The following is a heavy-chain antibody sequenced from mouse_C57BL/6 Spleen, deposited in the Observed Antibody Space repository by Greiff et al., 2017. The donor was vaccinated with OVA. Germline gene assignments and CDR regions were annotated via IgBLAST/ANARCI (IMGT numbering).Heavy chain of an antibody. J-gene: IGHJ3*01. V-gene: IGHV5-4*01. D-gene: IGHD2-10*02. CDR2: ISDGGSYT. CDR1: GFTFSSYA. Sequence: EVNVVESGGGLVKPGGSLKLSCAASGFTFSSYAMSWVRQTPEKRLEWVATISDGGSYTYYPDNVKGRFTISRDNAKNNLYLQMSHLKSEDTAMYYCARDLGYGNYDWFAYWGQGTLVTVSA. CDR3: ARDLGYGNYDWFAY.